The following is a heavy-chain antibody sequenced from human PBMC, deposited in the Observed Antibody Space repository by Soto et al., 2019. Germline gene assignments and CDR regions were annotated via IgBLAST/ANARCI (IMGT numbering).Heavy chain of an antibody. CDR3: TRITRFRGMDV. V-gene: IGHV6-1*01. D-gene: IGHD3-10*01. CDR1: GDSVSSDSAG. CDR2: TYYKSKWNN. Sequence: SHTLSLTCVISGDSVSSDSAGWNWIRQSPSRGLEWLGRTYYKSKWNNDYALSVKSRITINPDTSKNQFSLHLYSVTPEDTAVYDCTRITRFRGMDVCGQGTPVTASS. J-gene: IGHJ6*02.